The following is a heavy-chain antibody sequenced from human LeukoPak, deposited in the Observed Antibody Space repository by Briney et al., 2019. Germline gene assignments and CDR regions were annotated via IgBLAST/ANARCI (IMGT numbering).Heavy chain of an antibody. CDR2: ISYDGSNK. V-gene: IGHV3-30*01. J-gene: IGHJ4*02. CDR3: ATSTVKYCSGGSCYDY. CDR1: GFTFSSYA. Sequence: GRSLTLSCAASGFTFSSYAMHWVRQAPGKGLEWVAVISYDGSNKYYADSVKGRFTISRDNSKNTLYLQMNSLRAEDTAVYYCATSTVKYCSGGSCYDYWGQGTLVTVSS. D-gene: IGHD2-15*01.